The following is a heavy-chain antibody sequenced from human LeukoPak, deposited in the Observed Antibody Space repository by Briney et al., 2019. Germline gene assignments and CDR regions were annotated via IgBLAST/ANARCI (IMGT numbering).Heavy chain of an antibody. CDR1: GFIFSNYW. V-gene: IGHV4-4*02. CDR3: ARVHYYDASDYSTSNWFDP. J-gene: IGHJ5*02. CDR2: IHHDGIT. Sequence: GSLRLSCATSGFIFSNYWMSWVRQAPGKGLEWIGNIHHDGITYYNPSLKSRVTISLDPSKNQFSLKLTSVAAADTALYHCARVHYYDASDYSTSNWFDPWGQGTLVTVSS. D-gene: IGHD3-22*01.